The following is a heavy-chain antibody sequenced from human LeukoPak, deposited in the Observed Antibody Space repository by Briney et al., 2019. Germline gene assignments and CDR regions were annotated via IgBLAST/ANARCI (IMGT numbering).Heavy chain of an antibody. CDR3: AKLDYYDTSVYYYDYFDY. D-gene: IGHD3-22*01. CDR2: ISYDGTDK. J-gene: IGHJ4*02. Sequence: GGSLRLSCAASGFTFSSYGMHWVRQAPGKGLEWVALISYDGTDKYYADSVKGRFTISRDNSKNTLYLQMNSLRAEDTAVYYCAKLDYYDTSVYYYDYFDYWGQGTLVTVSS. V-gene: IGHV3-30*18. CDR1: GFTFSSYG.